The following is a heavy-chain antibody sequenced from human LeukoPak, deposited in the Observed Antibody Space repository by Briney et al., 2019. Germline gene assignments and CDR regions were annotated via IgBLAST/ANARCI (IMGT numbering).Heavy chain of an antibody. V-gene: IGHV3-21*01. Sequence: PGGSLRLSCAASGFTFSSYSMNWVRQAPGKGLEWVSPISSSSSYIYYADSVKGRFTISRDNAKNSLYLQMNSLRAEDTAVYYCARVATILRGVIITEYFDYWGQGTLVTVSS. J-gene: IGHJ4*02. CDR3: ARVATILRGVIITEYFDY. CDR2: ISSSSSYI. D-gene: IGHD3-10*01. CDR1: GFTFSSYS.